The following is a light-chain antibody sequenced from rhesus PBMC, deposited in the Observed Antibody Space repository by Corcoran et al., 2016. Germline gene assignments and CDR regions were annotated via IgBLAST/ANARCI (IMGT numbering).Light chain of an antibody. CDR1: QSISSW. Sequence: DIQMTQSPSSLSASVGDTVTIPCRASQSISSWLAWYQKTPGKAPKLLINKASTLQSGVPSRFSGSGSGTDFTLTISSLQSEDFATYYCQQYSSSPFTFGPGTKLDIK. J-gene: IGKJ3*01. CDR2: KAS. V-gene: IGKV1-22*01. CDR3: QQYSSSPFT.